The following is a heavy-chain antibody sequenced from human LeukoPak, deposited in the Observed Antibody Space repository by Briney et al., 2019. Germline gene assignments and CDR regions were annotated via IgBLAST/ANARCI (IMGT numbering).Heavy chain of an antibody. D-gene: IGHD4-17*01. CDR3: GRVGTYGDYFDY. V-gene: IGHV3-21*01. CDR2: ITSSSRYI. CDR1: GFTFSTYT. J-gene: IGHJ4*02. Sequence: GESLRLSCAASGFTFSTYTMTWVRQAPGKGLEWVSSITSSSRYIYYVDSVKGRFTISRDNAKNSVYLQMNSLRAEDTAVYYCGRVGTYGDYFDYWGQGTLVTVSS.